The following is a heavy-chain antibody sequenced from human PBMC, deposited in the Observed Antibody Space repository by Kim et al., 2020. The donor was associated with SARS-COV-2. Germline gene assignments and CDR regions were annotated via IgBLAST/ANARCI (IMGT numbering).Heavy chain of an antibody. J-gene: IGHJ4*02. D-gene: IGHD5-18*01. Sequence: SETLSLTCAVYGGSFSGYYWSWIRQPPGKGLEGIGEIDHSGSTNYNPSLKSRVTISVDTSKNQFSLKLSSVTAADTAVYYCARGRVRYGYGEAFDYWGQGTLVTVSS. CDR1: GGSFSGYY. CDR2: IDHSGST. CDR3: ARGRVRYGYGEAFDY. V-gene: IGHV4-34*01.